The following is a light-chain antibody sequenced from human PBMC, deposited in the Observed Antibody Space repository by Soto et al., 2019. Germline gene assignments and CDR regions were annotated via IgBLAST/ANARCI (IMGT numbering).Light chain of an antibody. CDR1: QSISTW. Sequence: DIQMTQSPSTLSASVGDRVTITCRASQSISTWLAWYQQKPGKAPMLLIYDASSWESGVSPRFSGSSSGTEFTLAISSLKPDDFATYYCQQYSSFPYTFGQGTKLEVK. CDR3: QQYSSFPYT. CDR2: DAS. J-gene: IGKJ2*01. V-gene: IGKV1-5*01.